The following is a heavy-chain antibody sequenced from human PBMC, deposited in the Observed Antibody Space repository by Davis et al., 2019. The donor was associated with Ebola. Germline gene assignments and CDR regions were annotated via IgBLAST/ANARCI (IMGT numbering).Heavy chain of an antibody. CDR1: GGSISSGGYS. D-gene: IGHD4-23*01. V-gene: IGHV4-30-2*01. CDR3: ARGRYGGNPSDY. J-gene: IGHJ4*02. CDR2: IYHSGST. Sequence: MPSETLSLTCAVSGGSISSGGYSWSWIRQPPGKGLEWIGCIYHSGSTYYNPSLKSRVTISVDRSKNQFSLKLSSVTAADTAVYYCARGRYGGNPSDYWGQGTLVTVSS.